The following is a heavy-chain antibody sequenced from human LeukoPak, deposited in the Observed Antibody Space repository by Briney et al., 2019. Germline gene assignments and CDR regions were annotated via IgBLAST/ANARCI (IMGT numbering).Heavy chain of an antibody. CDR2: IYDSGST. CDR3: ARGSGMATTSFDY. Sequence: SETLSLTCTVSGGSISNYYWSWIRQPPGKGLEWIGYIYDSGSTNYNPSLKSRLTISVDTSKNQFSLKLSSVTAADTAVYYCARGSGMATTSFDYWGQGTLVTVSS. J-gene: IGHJ4*02. V-gene: IGHV4-59*01. CDR1: GGSISNYY. D-gene: IGHD5-24*01.